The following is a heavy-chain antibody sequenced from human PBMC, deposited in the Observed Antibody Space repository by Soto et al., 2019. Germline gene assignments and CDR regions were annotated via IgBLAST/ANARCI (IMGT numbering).Heavy chain of an antibody. CDR2: ISGSGGST. CDR3: AKNRRDSSGYYYGFAFDI. Sequence: EVQLLESGGGLVQPGGSLRLSCAASGFTFSSYAMSWVRQAPGKGLEWVSAISGSGGSTYYADSVKGRFTISRDNSKNTLYLQMSSLSAEDTAVYYCAKNRRDSSGYYYGFAFDIWGQGTMVTVSS. D-gene: IGHD3-22*01. V-gene: IGHV3-23*01. CDR1: GFTFSSYA. J-gene: IGHJ3*02.